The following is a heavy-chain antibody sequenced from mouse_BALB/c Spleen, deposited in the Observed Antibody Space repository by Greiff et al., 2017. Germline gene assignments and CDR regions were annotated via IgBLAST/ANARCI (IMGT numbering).Heavy chain of an antibody. CDR2: ISSGGGNT. D-gene: IGHD2-1*01. CDR3: ANGNPFAY. J-gene: IGHJ3*01. V-gene: IGHV5-9*03. CDR1: GFTFSSYT. Sequence: EVKVVESGGGLVKPGGSLKLSCAASGFTFSSYTMSWVRQTPEKRLEWVATISSGGGNTYYPDSVKGRFTISRDNAKNNLYLQMSSLRSEDTALYYCANGNPFAYWGQGTLVTVSA.